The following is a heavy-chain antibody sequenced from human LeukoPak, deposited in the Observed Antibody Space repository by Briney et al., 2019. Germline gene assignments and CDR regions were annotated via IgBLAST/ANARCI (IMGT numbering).Heavy chain of an antibody. CDR1: GDTFTSYG. CDR2: ISAYNGNT. D-gene: IGHD4/OR15-4a*01. CDR3: AREIEGCSISDY. J-gene: IGHJ4*02. V-gene: IGHV1-18*01. Sequence: SEKVTCKASGDTFTSYGISWVRQAPGQGLGWMGWISAYNGNTNYAQKLQGRVTMTTDTSTSTAYMELRSLRSDDTAVYYCAREIEGCSISDYRGQGTLVTVSS.